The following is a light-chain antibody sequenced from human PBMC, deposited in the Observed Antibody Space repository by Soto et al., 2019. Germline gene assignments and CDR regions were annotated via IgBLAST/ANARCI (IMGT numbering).Light chain of an antibody. J-gene: IGKJ5*01. CDR2: DAS. CDR3: QQYVTLPLT. Sequence: DIQMTQSPSSLSASVGDRVTITCQASQNVSRYLNWYQQTPGKAPNLLIYDASHLETGVPSRFSGRGSGTEVSFTISALQPEDIATYYCQQYVTLPLTFGQGTRLEVK. CDR1: QNVSRY. V-gene: IGKV1-33*01.